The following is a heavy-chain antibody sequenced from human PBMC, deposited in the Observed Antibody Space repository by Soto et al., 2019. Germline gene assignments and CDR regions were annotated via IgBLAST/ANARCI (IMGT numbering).Heavy chain of an antibody. CDR1: GFTFSSNW. CDR3: ARDLGVDYGDY. CDR2: INTDGSET. J-gene: IGHJ4*02. V-gene: IGHV3-74*01. D-gene: IGHD3-10*01. Sequence: EVQLVESGGGLVQPGGSLRLSCAASGFTFSSNWMHWVRRVPGKGLVWVSRINTDGSETNYADSVKGRFTTSRDNAKNSLYLQMNSLRAEDTAVYYCARDLGVDYGDYWGQGTLVTVSS.